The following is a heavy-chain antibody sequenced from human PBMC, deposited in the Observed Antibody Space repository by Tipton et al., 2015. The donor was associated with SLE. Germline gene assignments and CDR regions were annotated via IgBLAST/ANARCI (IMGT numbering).Heavy chain of an antibody. V-gene: IGHV3-21*01. Sequence: SLRLSCAASGFTFSSYSMNWVRQAPGKGLEWVSSISSSSSYIYYADSVKGRFTISRDNAKNSLYLQMNSLRAEDTAVYYCTTVGGLSLGNLKLFRSWATFDFWGQGTLVTVSS. D-gene: IGHD3-16*02. CDR2: ISSSSSYI. J-gene: IGHJ4*02. CDR3: TTVGGLSLGNLKLFRSWATFDF. CDR1: GFTFSSYS.